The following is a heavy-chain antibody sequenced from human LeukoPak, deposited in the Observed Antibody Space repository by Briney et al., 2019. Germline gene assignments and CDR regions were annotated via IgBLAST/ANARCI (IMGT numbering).Heavy chain of an antibody. D-gene: IGHD4-17*01. CDR2: INPSGGST. V-gene: IGHV1-46*01. CDR3: ARSGYGDYEWFDP. J-gene: IGHJ5*02. Sequence: ASVKVSCKASGYTFTSYYMHWVRQAPGQGLEWMGIINPSGGSTSYAQKFQGRVTMTRDTSMSTVYMELSSLRSEDTAVYYCARSGYGDYEWFDPWGQGTLVTVSS. CDR1: GYTFTSYY.